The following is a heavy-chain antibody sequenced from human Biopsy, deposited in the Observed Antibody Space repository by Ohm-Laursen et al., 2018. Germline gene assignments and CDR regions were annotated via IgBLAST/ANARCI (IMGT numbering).Heavy chain of an antibody. J-gene: IGHJ1*01. CDR3: ATKLTGYFHH. V-gene: IGHV1-69*06. CDR2: NIPILGTG. CDR1: GGTFSNYG. D-gene: IGHD3-9*01. Sequence: GSSVKVSCKAPGGTFSNYGVNWVRQAPGQGLEWLGGNIPILGTGNYAQKFQDRVTVAADTSTSTATMELRSLRSDDTAVYYRATKLTGYFHHWGQGTLVIVPS.